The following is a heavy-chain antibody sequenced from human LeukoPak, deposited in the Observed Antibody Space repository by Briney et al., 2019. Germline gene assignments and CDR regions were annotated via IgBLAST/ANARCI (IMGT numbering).Heavy chain of an antibody. CDR1: GYTFTGYY. J-gene: IGHJ5*02. CDR3: ARVDLVVPAAVRNWFDP. D-gene: IGHD2-2*01. CDR2: ISPNSGGT. V-gene: IGHV1-2*02. Sequence: ASVKVSCKASGYTFTGYYMHWVRQAPGQGLEWMGWISPNSGGTNYAQKFQGRVTMTRDTSISTAYMELSRLRSDETAVYYCARVDLVVPAAVRNWFDPWGQGTLVTVSS.